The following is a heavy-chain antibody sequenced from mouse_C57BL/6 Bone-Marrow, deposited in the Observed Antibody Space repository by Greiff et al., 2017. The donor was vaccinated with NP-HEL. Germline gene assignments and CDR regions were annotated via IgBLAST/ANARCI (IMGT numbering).Heavy chain of an antibody. J-gene: IGHJ4*01. D-gene: IGHD2-1*01. CDR2: INPNYGTT. Sequence: EVQLQQSGPELVKPGASVKISCKASGYSFTNYNMNWVKQSNGKSLEWIGVINPNYGTTSYNQKFKGKATLTVDQSSSTAYMQLNSLTSEDSAVYYCARAMVEGRLYAMDYWGQGTSVTVSS. V-gene: IGHV1-39*01. CDR3: ARAMVEGRLYAMDY. CDR1: GYSFTNYN.